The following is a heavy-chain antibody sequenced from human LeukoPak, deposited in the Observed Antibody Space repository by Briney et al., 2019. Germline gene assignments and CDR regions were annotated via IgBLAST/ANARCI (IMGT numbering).Heavy chain of an antibody. CDR3: ARDKTLNYYDSSGYAKKYYYGMDV. CDR2: IYYSGST. CDR1: GGSISSYY. V-gene: IGHV4-59*01. D-gene: IGHD3-22*01. J-gene: IGHJ6*02. Sequence: SETLSLTCTVSGGSISSYYWSWIRQPPGKGLEWIGYIYYSGSTNYNPSLKSRVTISVDTSKNQFSLKLSSVTAADTAVYYCARDKTLNYYDSSGYAKKYYYGMDVWGQGTTVTVSS.